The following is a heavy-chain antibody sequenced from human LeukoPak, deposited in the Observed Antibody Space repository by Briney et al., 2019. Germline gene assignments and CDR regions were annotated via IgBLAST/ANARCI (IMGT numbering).Heavy chain of an antibody. J-gene: IGHJ4*02. CDR2: INHSGST. Sequence: GSLRLSCAASGFTFSSYSMNWVRQPPGKGLEWIGEINHSGSTNYNPSLKSRVTISVDTSKNQFSLKLSSVTAADTAVYYCARGRVRGYSYNIFLDYWGQGTLVTVSS. CDR1: GFTFSSYS. V-gene: IGHV4-34*01. CDR3: ARGRVRGYSYNIFLDY. D-gene: IGHD5-18*01.